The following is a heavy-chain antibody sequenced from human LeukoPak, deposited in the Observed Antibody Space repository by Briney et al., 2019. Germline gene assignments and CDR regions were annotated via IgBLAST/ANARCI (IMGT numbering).Heavy chain of an antibody. CDR2: ITHNGTA. CDR3: VRGFLGLNGGI. D-gene: IGHD3-16*01. CDR1: GGSFSGYY. J-gene: IGHJ6*02. V-gene: IGHV4-34*01. Sequence: SETLSLICGVSGGSFSGYYCNWIRQAPGKGLEWIGEITHNGTATSNPSLKSRATLSLDTSRSRFSLKLNSATAADTAVYYCVRGFLGLNGGIWGQGTTVTVSS.